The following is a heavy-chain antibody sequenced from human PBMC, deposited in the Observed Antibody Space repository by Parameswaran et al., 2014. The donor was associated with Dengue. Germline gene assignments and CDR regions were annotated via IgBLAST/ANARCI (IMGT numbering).Heavy chain of an antibody. CDR3: ARAQVVVISDPLFC. D-gene: IGHD3-22*01. J-gene: IGHJ4*02. V-gene: IGHV3-74*01. Sequence: WIRQPPGKGLVWVSRINSDGSSTSYADSVKGRFTISRDNAKNTLYLQMNSLRAEDTAVYYCARAQVVVISDPLFCWGQGTLVTVSS. CDR2: INSDGSST.